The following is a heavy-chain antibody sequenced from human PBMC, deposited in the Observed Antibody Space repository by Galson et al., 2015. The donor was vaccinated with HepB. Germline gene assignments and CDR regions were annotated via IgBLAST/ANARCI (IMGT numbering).Heavy chain of an antibody. CDR3: ARGPLRYCSSTSCYTEHYYYYMDV. CDR2: IIPIFGTA. J-gene: IGHJ6*03. V-gene: IGHV1-69*13. D-gene: IGHD2-2*02. Sequence: SVKVSCKASGGTFSSYAISWVRQAPGQGLEWMGGIIPIFGTANYAQKFQGRVTITADESTSTAYMELSSLRSEDTAVYYCARGPLRYCSSTSCYTEHYYYYMDVWGKGTTVTVSS. CDR1: GGTFSSYA.